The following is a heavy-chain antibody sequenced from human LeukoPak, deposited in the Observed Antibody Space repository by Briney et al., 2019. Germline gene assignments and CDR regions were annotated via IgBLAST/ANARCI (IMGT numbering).Heavy chain of an antibody. J-gene: IGHJ4*02. CDR1: GGTFSSFA. Sequence: SVKVSCKASGGTFSSFAISWVRQAPGQGLEWMGGIIPIFGTANYAQKFQGRVTMTRNTSISTAYMELSSLRSEDTAVYYCARGARPYYYDSSEHSFDYWGQGTLVTVSS. V-gene: IGHV1-69*05. CDR2: IIPIFGTA. D-gene: IGHD3-22*01. CDR3: ARGARPYYYDSSEHSFDY.